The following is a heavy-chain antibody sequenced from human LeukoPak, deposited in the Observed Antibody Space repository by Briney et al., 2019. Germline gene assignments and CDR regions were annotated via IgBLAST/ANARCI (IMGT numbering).Heavy chain of an antibody. Sequence: PGGSLRLSCAASGFTFDDYAMHWVRQAPGKGLEWVSGISWNSGSIGYADSVKGRFTISRDNAKNSLYLQMNSPRAEDTALYYCAKVRIAVAGTEAFDIWGQGTMVTVSS. J-gene: IGHJ3*02. CDR1: GFTFDDYA. V-gene: IGHV3-9*01. CDR2: ISWNSGSI. D-gene: IGHD6-19*01. CDR3: AKVRIAVAGTEAFDI.